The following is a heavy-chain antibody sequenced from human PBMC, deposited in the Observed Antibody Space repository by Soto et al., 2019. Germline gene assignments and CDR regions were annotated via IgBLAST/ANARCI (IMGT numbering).Heavy chain of an antibody. CDR1: SGSMYGFY. CDR2: IYTRGAT. D-gene: IGHD3-10*01. CDR3: ARANRPFRGDGAFDS. Sequence: QVQLQESGPGLVKPSETLSLNCTVSSGSMYGFYWSWFRQSAGKGLEWIGRIYTRGATSYHPSLKSRVSMSVSDSKSQFYLRLTSVTAAVTAVYYCARANRPFRGDGAFDSWGQGTLVTVSS. V-gene: IGHV4-4*07. J-gene: IGHJ4*02.